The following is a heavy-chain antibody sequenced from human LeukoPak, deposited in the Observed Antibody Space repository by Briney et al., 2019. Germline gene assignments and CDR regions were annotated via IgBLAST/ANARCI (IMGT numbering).Heavy chain of an antibody. CDR2: ISSSGSGGNT. CDR3: AKDRTVGASYWYFDL. Sequence: PGGSLRLSFAASGVTLSSYAMSWAGRAPGKGLEWVSGISSSGSGGNTYYADSVRGRFTISRDSSKNTLFLHMNTLRAEDTAIYYCAKDRTVGASYWYFDLWGRGTLVTVSS. D-gene: IGHD1-26*01. CDR1: GVTLSSYA. V-gene: IGHV3-23*01. J-gene: IGHJ2*01.